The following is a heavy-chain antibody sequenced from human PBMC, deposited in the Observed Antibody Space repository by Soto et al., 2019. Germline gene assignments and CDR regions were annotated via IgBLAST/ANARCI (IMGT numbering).Heavy chain of an antibody. J-gene: IGHJ6*02. CDR2: IRSKANSYAT. V-gene: IGHV3-73*01. CDR1: GFTFSGSA. Sequence: GGSLRLSCAASGFTFSGSAMHWVRQASGKGLEWVGRIRSKANSYATAYAASVKGRFTISRDDSKNTAYLQMNSLKTEDTAVYYCTSPLDIIWFGELLDGRHYGMDVWGQGTTVTVSS. D-gene: IGHD3-10*01. CDR3: TSPLDIIWFGELLDGRHYGMDV.